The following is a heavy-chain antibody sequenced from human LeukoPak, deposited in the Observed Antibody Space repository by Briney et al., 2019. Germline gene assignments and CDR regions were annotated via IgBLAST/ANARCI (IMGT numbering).Heavy chain of an antibody. J-gene: IGHJ4*02. CDR3: ARYHRVDFDY. Sequence: GGSLRLSCAASGFTFSSYTMNWVRQAPGKGLEWVSSISSGSVYISYADSLKGRFTISRDNANNLLYLQMNSLRAEDTAVYYCARYHRVDFDYWGQGTLVTVSS. CDR2: ISSGSVYI. V-gene: IGHV3-21*06. CDR1: GFTFSSYT.